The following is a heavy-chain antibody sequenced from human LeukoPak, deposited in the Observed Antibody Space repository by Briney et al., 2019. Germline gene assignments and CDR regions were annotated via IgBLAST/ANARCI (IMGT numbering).Heavy chain of an antibody. J-gene: IGHJ6*03. CDR3: ARGGKGPVSYYYYMDV. D-gene: IGHD1-14*01. Sequence: PSQTLSLTCTVSGGSISSGYYWGWIRQPPGKGLEWIGSIYHSGSTYYNPSLKSRVTISVDTSKNQFSLKLSSVTAADTAVYYCARGGKGPVSYYYYMDVWGKGTTVTVSS. CDR2: IYHSGST. V-gene: IGHV4-38-2*02. CDR1: GGSISSGYY.